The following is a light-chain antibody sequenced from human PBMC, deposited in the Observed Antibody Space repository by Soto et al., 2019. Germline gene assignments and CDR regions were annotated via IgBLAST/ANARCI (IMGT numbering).Light chain of an antibody. CDR2: DAS. V-gene: IGKV1-5*01. Sequence: IQLTQSHVTLSASVGGRVTLTCLARQSIGTRLAWYQQRPGKAPKLLIYDASRLESGVPSRFSGSGSGTAFILIISSLQPDDFATYYCQQYNSYSPLSFGGGTKVDI. CDR1: QSIGTR. CDR3: QQYNSYSPLS. J-gene: IGKJ4*01.